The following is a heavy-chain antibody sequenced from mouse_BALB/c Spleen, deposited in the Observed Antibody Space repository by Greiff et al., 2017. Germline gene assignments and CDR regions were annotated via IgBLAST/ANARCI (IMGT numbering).Heavy chain of an antibody. D-gene: IGHD2-10*01. CDR1: GYNFTSYW. CDR3: AKASAYYGNYYYFDY. V-gene: IGHV1-55*01. CDR2: IYPGSGST. Sequence: QVHVKQPGAELVKPGTSVKLSCKASGYNFTSYWINWVKLRPGQGLEWIGDIYPGSGSTNYNEKFKSKATLTVDTSSSTAYMQLSSLASEDSALYYCAKASAYYGNYYYFDYWGQGTTLTVSS. J-gene: IGHJ2*01.